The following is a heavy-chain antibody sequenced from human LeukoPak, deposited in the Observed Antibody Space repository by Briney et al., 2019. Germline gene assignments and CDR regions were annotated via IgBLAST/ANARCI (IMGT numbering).Heavy chain of an antibody. CDR3: ARDSAQPYSGYGKDY. Sequence: PSETLSLTCTVFGGSFSSYYWIWIRQPPGKGLEWIGYIYYSGSTNYNPSLKSRVTISVDTSKNQFSLKLSSVTAADTAVYYCARDSAQPYSGYGKDYWGQGTLVTVSS. CDR2: IYYSGST. CDR1: GGSFSSYY. J-gene: IGHJ4*02. V-gene: IGHV4-59*01. D-gene: IGHD5-12*01.